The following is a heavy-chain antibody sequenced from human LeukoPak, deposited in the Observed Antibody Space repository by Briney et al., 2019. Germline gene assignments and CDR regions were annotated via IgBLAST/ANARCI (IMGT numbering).Heavy chain of an antibody. CDR1: GFTFSSYA. D-gene: IGHD3-10*01. J-gene: IGHJ3*01. CDR3: AKILGSGSYFPNDAFDV. Sequence: GGSLRLSCAASGFTFSSYAMSWVRQAPGKGLEWVSAISGSGGSTYYADSVKGRFTISRDNSKNTLYLQMNSLRAEDTAVYYCAKILGSGSYFPNDAFDVWGQGTMVTVSS. CDR2: ISGSGGST. V-gene: IGHV3-23*01.